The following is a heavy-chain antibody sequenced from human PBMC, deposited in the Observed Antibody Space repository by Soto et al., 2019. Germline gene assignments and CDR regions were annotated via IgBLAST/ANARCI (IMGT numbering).Heavy chain of an antibody. CDR3: ARDPRNGHGGGVGMDV. D-gene: IGHD2-8*02. Sequence: QVQLVESGGGVVQPGRSLRLSCAASGFTFSSYAMHWVRQAPGKGLEWVAVISYDGSNEYYADSVKGRFTISRDNSKNTLYLQMNSLRAEDTAVYYCARDPRNGHGGGVGMDVWGQGTTVTVSS. CDR2: ISYDGSNE. CDR1: GFTFSSYA. J-gene: IGHJ6*02. V-gene: IGHV3-30-3*01.